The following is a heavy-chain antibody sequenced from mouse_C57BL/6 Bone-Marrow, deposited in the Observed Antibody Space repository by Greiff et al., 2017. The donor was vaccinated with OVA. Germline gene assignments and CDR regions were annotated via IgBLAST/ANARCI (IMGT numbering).Heavy chain of an antibody. J-gene: IGHJ2*01. D-gene: IGHD1-1*01. Sequence: VQLQQSGAELARPGASVKLSCKASGYTFTSYGISWVKQRTGQGLEWIGEIYPRSGNTYYNEKFKGKATLTADKSSSTAYMGLRSLTSEDAAVYFCARRGYGSSLLDYWGQGTTLTVSS. CDR2: IYPRSGNT. CDR1: GYTFTSYG. V-gene: IGHV1-81*01. CDR3: ARRGYGSSLLDY.